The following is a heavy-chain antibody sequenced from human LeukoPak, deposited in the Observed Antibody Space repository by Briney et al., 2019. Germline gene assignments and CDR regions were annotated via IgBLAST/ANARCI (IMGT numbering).Heavy chain of an antibody. CDR1: GGSINSGTFY. J-gene: IGHJ4*02. V-gene: IGHV4-39*01. CDR3: ARRSDSGSDDGEDYFDC. Sequence: SETLSLACTVSGGSINSGTFYWGWIRQPPGKGLEWIGRMYYDGSSYYNPSLKSRATTSVDTSRNQFSLKLTAVTAADTAVYFCARRSDSGSDDGEDYFDCWGQGTLVTVSS. CDR2: MYYDGSS. D-gene: IGHD1-26*01.